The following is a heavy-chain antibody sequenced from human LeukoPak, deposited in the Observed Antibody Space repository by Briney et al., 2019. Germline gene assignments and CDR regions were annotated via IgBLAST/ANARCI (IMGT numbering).Heavy chain of an antibody. CDR2: IYYSGST. J-gene: IGHJ5*02. CDR3: ARHEVAGTDWFDP. CDR1: DYSISSGYY. V-gene: IGHV4-38-2*01. D-gene: IGHD6-19*01. Sequence: PSETLSLTCAVSDYSISSGYYWGWIRQPPGRGLEWIGSIYYSGSTYYNPSLKSRVTISVDTSKNQFSLKLSSVTAADTAVYYCARHEVAGTDWFDPWGQGTLVTVSS.